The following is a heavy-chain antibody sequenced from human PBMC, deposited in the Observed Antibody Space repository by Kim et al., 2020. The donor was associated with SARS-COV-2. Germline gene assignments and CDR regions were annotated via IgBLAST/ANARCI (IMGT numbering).Heavy chain of an antibody. D-gene: IGHD3-22*01. Sequence: GGSLRLSCAASGFTVSSNYMSWVRQAPGKGLEWVSVIYSGGSTYYADSVKGRFTISRDNSKNTLYLQMNSLRAEDTAVYYCASNGDYDSSGYSLDYWGQGTLVTVSS. V-gene: IGHV3-66*01. CDR2: IYSGGST. J-gene: IGHJ4*02. CDR1: GFTVSSNY. CDR3: ASNGDYDSSGYSLDY.